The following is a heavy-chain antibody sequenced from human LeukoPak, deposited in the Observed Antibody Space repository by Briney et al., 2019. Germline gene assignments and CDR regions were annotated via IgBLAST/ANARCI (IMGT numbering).Heavy chain of an antibody. V-gene: IGHV1-69*13. D-gene: IGHD1-1*01. CDR1: GGTFSSYA. CDR2: IIPIFGTA. J-gene: IGHJ4*02. CDR3: ARAPTGTTPHFDY. Sequence: ASVKVSCKASGGTFSSYAISWVRQAPGQGLEWMGGIIPIFGTANYAQKFQGRVTITADESTSTAYMELSSLRSEDTAVYYCARAPTGTTPHFDYWGQGTLVTVSS.